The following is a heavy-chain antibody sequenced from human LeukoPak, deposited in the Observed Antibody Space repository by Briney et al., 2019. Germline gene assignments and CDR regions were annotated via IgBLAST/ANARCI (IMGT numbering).Heavy chain of an antibody. CDR1: GYTFTNYG. Sequence: ASVKVSCKAFGYTFTNYGINWARPAPGQGPEWMGWINTYNDDTKYAPKFQGRVTMTTDPSTSTAHMELRSLKPDDTAVYYCARDLTFGGVFFSWGQGTLVAVSS. CDR2: INTYNDDT. V-gene: IGHV1-18*01. CDR3: ARDLTFGGVFFS. D-gene: IGHD3-16*02. J-gene: IGHJ4*02.